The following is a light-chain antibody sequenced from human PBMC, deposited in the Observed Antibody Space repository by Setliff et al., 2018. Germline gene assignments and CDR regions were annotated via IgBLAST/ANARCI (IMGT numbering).Light chain of an antibody. Sequence: QSALTQPRSVSGSPGQSVTISCTGASSDFGAYNYVSWYQQYPGKAPKLMIYDVTKRPSGVPDRFSGSKSGNTASLAISGLQAEDEADYHCCSYVGSYTLVFGGGTKVTV. V-gene: IGLV2-11*01. J-gene: IGLJ3*02. CDR1: SSDFGAYNY. CDR2: DVT. CDR3: CSYVGSYTLV.